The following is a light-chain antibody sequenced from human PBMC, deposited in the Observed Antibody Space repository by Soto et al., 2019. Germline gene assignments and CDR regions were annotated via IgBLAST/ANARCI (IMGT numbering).Light chain of an antibody. Sequence: IVLTQSQGNLSLSPGERATLSCRASQSVSSSYLAWYQQKPGQAPRLFIYGASSRATGIPDRFSGIGCGTDFSLPISRLETADFALYYCQQYDSSPPITFGQGTRLEIK. CDR3: QQYDSSPPIT. CDR1: QSVSSSY. CDR2: GAS. V-gene: IGKV3-20*01. J-gene: IGKJ5*01.